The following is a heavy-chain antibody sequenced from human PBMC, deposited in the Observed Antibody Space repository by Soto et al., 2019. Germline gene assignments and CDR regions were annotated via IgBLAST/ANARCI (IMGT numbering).Heavy chain of an antibody. Sequence: EVQLVESGGGSVQPGGSLRLSCVASGITFTNYRMHWVRQVPGKGLVWVARVDSDGRGTSYADFVKGRVTIARDNAKNTLYLQMISLRAEDTAMYYCGTVFEHWGQGIPVTVSS. CDR2: VDSDGRGT. CDR3: GTVFEH. CDR1: GITFTNYR. J-gene: IGHJ4*02. V-gene: IGHV3-74*01.